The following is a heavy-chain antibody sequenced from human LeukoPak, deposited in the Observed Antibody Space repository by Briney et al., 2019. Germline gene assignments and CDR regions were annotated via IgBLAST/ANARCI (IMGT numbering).Heavy chain of an antibody. CDR1: GGSISSYY. D-gene: IGHD3-10*02. Sequence: PSETRSLTCTVSGGSISSYYWSWIRQPAGKGLEWIGRIYTSGSTNYNPSLKSRVTTSVDTSKNQFSLKLSSVTAADTAVYYCARDMSPNAFDIWGQGTMVTVSS. V-gene: IGHV4-4*07. CDR3: ARDMSPNAFDI. CDR2: IYTSGST. J-gene: IGHJ3*02.